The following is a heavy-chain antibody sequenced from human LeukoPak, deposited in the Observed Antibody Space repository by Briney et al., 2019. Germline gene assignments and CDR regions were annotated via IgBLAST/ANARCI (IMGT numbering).Heavy chain of an antibody. D-gene: IGHD5-18*01. CDR1: GFTFSSYW. Sequence: PGGSLRLSCAASGFTFSSYWMSWVRQAPGKGLEWVANIKQDGSEKYYVDSVKGRFTISRDNAKNSLYLQMNSLRAEDTAVYYCAREDGYSYGIALDYWGQGTLVTVSS. CDR2: IKQDGSEK. J-gene: IGHJ4*02. CDR3: AREDGYSYGIALDY. V-gene: IGHV3-7*01.